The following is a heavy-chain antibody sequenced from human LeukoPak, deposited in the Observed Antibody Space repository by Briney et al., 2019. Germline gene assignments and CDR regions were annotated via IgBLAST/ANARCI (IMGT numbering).Heavy chain of an antibody. J-gene: IGHJ4*02. Sequence: SETLSLTCTVSGGSISNYYWNWIRQPAGKGLEWIGRIYSTGSTNYNPSLKSRVTMSVDTSKNQFSLKLRSVTAADTAVYYCARHLWGSQRITMVRGEKKGYYFDYWGQGTLVTVSS. V-gene: IGHV4-4*07. CDR3: ARHLWGSQRITMVRGEKKGYYFDY. CDR1: GGSISNYY. CDR2: IYSTGST. D-gene: IGHD3-10*01.